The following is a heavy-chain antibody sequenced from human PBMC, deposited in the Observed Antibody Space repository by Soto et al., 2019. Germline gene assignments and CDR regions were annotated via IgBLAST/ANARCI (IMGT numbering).Heavy chain of an antibody. CDR3: SGRGSCLGCFDY. Sequence: GGSLRLSCAASGFTFSSYGMHWVRQAPGKGLEWVAVIWYDGSNKYYADSVKGRFTISRDNSKNTLYLQMNSLRAEDTAVYYCSGRGSCLGCFDYWGQGTLVTVSS. J-gene: IGHJ4*02. CDR1: GFTFSSYG. D-gene: IGHD3-10*01. V-gene: IGHV3-33*01. CDR2: IWYDGSNK.